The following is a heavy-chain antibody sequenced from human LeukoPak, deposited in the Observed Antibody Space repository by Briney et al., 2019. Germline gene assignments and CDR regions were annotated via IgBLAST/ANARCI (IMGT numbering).Heavy chain of an antibody. J-gene: IGHJ4*02. D-gene: IGHD3-22*01. CDR1: GGSFSRYY. Sequence: SETLSLTCAVNGGSFSRYYWSWIRQPPGKGLEWIGEINHRGSTNYNPSLKSRVTISVDTSKNQFSLKLNSVTAADTAVYYCARLEDDSSGYYLSYFDYWGQGTLVTVSS. CDR2: INHRGST. V-gene: IGHV4-34*01. CDR3: ARLEDDSSGYYLSYFDY.